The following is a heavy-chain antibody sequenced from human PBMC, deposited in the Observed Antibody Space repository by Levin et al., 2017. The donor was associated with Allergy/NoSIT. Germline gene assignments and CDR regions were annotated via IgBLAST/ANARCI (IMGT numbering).Heavy chain of an antibody. Sequence: PWASVKVSCEASGYSFRSYGINWVRQAPGQGLEWMGWISTYNGNTIYALRFQGRVTMTTDTSTNTVYMELRSLRSDDTGVYYCAREISMVRGRGRQDWLDPWGQGTLVTVSS. CDR2: ISTYNGNT. CDR1: GYSFRSYG. CDR3: AREISMVRGRGRQDWLDP. D-gene: IGHD3-10*01. V-gene: IGHV1-18*04. J-gene: IGHJ5*02.